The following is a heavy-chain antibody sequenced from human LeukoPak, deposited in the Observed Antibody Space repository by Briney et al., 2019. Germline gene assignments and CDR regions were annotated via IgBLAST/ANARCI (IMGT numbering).Heavy chain of an antibody. J-gene: IGHJ4*02. V-gene: IGHV3-23*01. D-gene: IGHD3-3*01. CDR3: AKDREVLRSLEWFFDY. CDR2: ITGSGGGT. Sequence: QPGGSLRLSCAASGFSFSIYAMSWVRQAPGKGLEWVSGITGSGGGTYYADSVKGRFTISRDNSKNTLYLQMNSLRAEDTAVYSCAKDREVLRSLEWFFDYWAGEPWSPSPQ. CDR1: GFSFSIYA.